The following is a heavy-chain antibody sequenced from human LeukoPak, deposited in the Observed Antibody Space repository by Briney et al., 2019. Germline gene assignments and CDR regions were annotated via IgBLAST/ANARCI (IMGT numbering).Heavy chain of an antibody. D-gene: IGHD4-17*01. Sequence: ASVKVSCKASGYTFTGYYMHWVRQAPGQGLEWMGWINPNSGGTNYAQKFQGRVTMTRDTSISTAYMELSRLRSDDTAVYYCARDANFPLTVTTYNYYYGMDVWGQETTVTVSS. V-gene: IGHV1-2*02. J-gene: IGHJ6*02. CDR3: ARDANFPLTVTTYNYYYGMDV. CDR1: GYTFTGYY. CDR2: INPNSGGT.